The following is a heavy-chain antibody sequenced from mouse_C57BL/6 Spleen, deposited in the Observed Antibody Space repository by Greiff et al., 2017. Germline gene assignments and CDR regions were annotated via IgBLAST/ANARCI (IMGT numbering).Heavy chain of an antibody. CDR1: GYTFTDYE. V-gene: IGHV1-15*01. CDR3: TSYYYGSSSFAY. Sequence: VQLQQSGAELVRPGASVTLSCKASGYTFTDYEMHWVKQTPVHGLEWIGAIDPETGGTAYNQKFKGKAILTADKSSSTAYMELRSLTSEDSAVYYCTSYYYGSSSFAYWGQGTLVTVSA. D-gene: IGHD1-1*01. CDR2: IDPETGGT. J-gene: IGHJ3*01.